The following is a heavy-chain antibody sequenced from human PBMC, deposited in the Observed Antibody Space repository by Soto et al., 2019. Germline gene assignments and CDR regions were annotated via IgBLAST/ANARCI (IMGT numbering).Heavy chain of an antibody. D-gene: IGHD2-15*01. J-gene: IGHJ4*02. V-gene: IGHV3-9*01. CDR1: GFTFDDYA. CDR2: ISWNSGSI. Sequence: PGGSLRLSCAASGFTFDDYAMHWVRQAPGKGLEWVSGISWNSGSIGYADSVKGRFTISRDNAKNSLYLQMNSLRAEDTALYYCAKDIGGGDIVVVVAATALDYWGQGTLVTVSS. CDR3: AKDIGGGDIVVVVAATALDY.